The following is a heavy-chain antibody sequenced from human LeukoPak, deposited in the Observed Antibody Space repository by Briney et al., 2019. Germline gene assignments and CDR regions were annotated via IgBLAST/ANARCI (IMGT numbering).Heavy chain of an antibody. J-gene: IGHJ6*02. V-gene: IGHV3-21*03. CDR2: ITPTSTST. D-gene: IGHD3-22*01. CDR1: GIAFRSFT. Sequence: GGSLRLSCAASGIAFRSFTMHWVRQAPGKGLEWVSSITPTSTSTVYADSVKGRFTISRDNAKNSLYLQMNSLKTEDTAVYYCTTRQDSGYLLYYYYYGMDVWGQGTTVTVSS. CDR3: TTRQDSGYLLYYYYYGMDV.